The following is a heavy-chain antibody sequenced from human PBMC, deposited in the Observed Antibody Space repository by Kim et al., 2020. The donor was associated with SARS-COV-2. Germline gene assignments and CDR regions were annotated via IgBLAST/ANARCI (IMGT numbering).Heavy chain of an antibody. J-gene: IGHJ4*02. Sequence: TNYAQKFQGRVTMTGDTSISTAYMELSGLRSDDTAVYYCTGEWLGGGDCDYWGQGTLVTVSS. D-gene: IGHD6-19*01. CDR3: TGEWLGGGDCDY. CDR2: T. V-gene: IGHV1-2*02.